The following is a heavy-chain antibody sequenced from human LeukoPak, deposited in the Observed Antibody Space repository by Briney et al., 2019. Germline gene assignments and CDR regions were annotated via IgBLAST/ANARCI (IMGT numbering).Heavy chain of an antibody. CDR3: ARILILSTGWTPFDY. V-gene: IGHV4-39*01. D-gene: IGHD3/OR15-3a*01. CDR2: IYYSGTS. Sequence: SETLSLTCTVSGGSIISTSYYWGWIRQPPGERPEWIGNIYYSGTSCYNPSLKSRGTIAVYSSKNQVSLKLTSVTAADTAVYYCARILILSTGWTPFDYWGQGAVVTVSS. CDR1: GGSIISTSYY. J-gene: IGHJ4*02.